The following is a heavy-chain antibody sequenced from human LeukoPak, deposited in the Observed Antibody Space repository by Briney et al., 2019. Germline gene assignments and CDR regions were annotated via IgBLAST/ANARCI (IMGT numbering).Heavy chain of an antibody. CDR2: IIPIFGTA. J-gene: IGHJ6*03. Sequence: GASVKVSCKASGGTFSSYAISWVRQAPGQGLEWMGGIIPIFGTANYAQKFQGRVTITADKSTSTAYMELSSLRSEDTAVYYCARADNYYYYMDVWGKGTTVTVS. CDR1: GGTFSSYA. V-gene: IGHV1-69*06. CDR3: ARADNYYYYMDV.